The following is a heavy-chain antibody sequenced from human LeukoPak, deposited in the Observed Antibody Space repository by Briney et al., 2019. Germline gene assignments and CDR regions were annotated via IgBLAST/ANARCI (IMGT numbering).Heavy chain of an antibody. Sequence: SETLSLTCTVSGGSISSVTYYWSWIRQHPGKGLEWIGYIYYGGSPDYNPSLKSRVTISVDTSKNQFSLKLSSVTAADTAVYYCARADRTLVPYWGQGTLVIVSS. CDR1: GGSISSVTYY. CDR3: ARADRTLVPY. J-gene: IGHJ4*02. V-gene: IGHV4-31*03. D-gene: IGHD6-6*01. CDR2: IYYGGSP.